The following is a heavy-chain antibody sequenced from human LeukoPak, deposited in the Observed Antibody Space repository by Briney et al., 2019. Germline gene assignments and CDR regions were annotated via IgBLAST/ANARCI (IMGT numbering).Heavy chain of an antibody. D-gene: IGHD2-15*01. V-gene: IGHV3-23*01. CDR1: GFTFSSYA. J-gene: IGHJ4*02. Sequence: GASLRLSCAASGFTFSSYAMSWVRQAPGKGLEWVSAISGSGGSTYYADSVKGRFTISRDNSKNTLYLQMNSLRAEDTAVYYCAKGSPADIVVVVAATELWGQGTLVTVSS. CDR2: ISGSGGST. CDR3: AKGSPADIVVVVAATEL.